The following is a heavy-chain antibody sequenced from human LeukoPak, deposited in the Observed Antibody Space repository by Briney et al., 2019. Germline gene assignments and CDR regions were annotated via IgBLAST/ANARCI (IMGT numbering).Heavy chain of an antibody. Sequence: PGGSLRLSCAASGFTFSNYWMNWVRQAPGKGLVWVSRINTDGSSTSYADSVKGRFTISRDNAKNTLYLQMNSLRAEDTAVFYCASLFCSSTSCYNGVDYWGQGTLVTVSS. CDR3: ASLFCSSTSCYNGVDY. CDR2: INTDGSST. V-gene: IGHV3-74*01. CDR1: GFTFSNYW. D-gene: IGHD2-2*02. J-gene: IGHJ4*02.